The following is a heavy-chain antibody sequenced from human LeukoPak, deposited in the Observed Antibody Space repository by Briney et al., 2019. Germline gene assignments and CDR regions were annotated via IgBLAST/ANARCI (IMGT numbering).Heavy chain of an antibody. CDR2: ISYDGSNK. CDR1: GFTFSSYG. V-gene: IGHV3-30*18. Sequence: QPGRSLRLSCAASGFTFSSYGMHWVRQAPGEGLEWVAVISYDGSNKYYADSVKGRFTISRDNSKNTLYLQMNSLRAEDTAVYYCAKESAGYCSGGSCLGLDYWGQGTLVTVSS. CDR3: AKESAGYCSGGSCLGLDY. J-gene: IGHJ4*02. D-gene: IGHD2-15*01.